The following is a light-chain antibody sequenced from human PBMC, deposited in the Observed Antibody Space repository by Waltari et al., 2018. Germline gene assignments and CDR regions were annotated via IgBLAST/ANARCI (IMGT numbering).Light chain of an antibody. CDR2: DVS. CDR1: SSDVGSYNY. J-gene: IGLJ2*01. Sequence: QSALTPPASVSGSPGQSIPISCPGPSSDVGSYNYVSWYQQHPGKAPNLMIYDVSYRPSGVSNRFSGSKSGNTASLTISGLQAEDEADYYCSSYITTNTLELFGGGTSLTVL. V-gene: IGLV2-14*03. CDR3: SSYITTNTLEL.